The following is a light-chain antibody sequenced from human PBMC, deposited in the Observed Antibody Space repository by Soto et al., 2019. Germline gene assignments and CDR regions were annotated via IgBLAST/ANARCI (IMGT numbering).Light chain of an antibody. Sequence: EIVLTQSPGTLSLSPGERATLSCRASQSVSNNYLAWYQQKPGQAPRLLIYGASNRATGIPARFSGSGSGTDFTLTISSLEPEDFALYYCQLRNSWPPITFGQGTRLEVK. CDR1: QSVSNNY. V-gene: IGKV3-11*01. CDR2: GAS. CDR3: QLRNSWPPIT. J-gene: IGKJ5*01.